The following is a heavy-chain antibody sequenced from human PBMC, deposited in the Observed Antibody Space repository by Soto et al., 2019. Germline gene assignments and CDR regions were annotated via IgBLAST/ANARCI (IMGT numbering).Heavy chain of an antibody. D-gene: IGHD3-10*01. V-gene: IGHV1-69*01. J-gene: IGHJ6*02. Sequence: QVQLVQSGAEVKKPGSSVKVSCKASGGTFSSYAISWVRQSPGQGLEWMGGLIPIFGTANYAQKFQGRVTINADESTSTAYMELSSLRSEDTAVYYCASDPTGSYYYYGMDVWGQGTTVTVSS. CDR3: ASDPTGSYYYYGMDV. CDR1: GGTFSSYA. CDR2: LIPIFGTA.